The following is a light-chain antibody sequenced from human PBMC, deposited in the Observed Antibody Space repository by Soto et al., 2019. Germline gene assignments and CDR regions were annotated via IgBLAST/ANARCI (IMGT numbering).Light chain of an antibody. J-gene: IGLJ1*01. Sequence: QSVLTQPPSVSAAPGQKVTISCSGSSSNIGGNSVSWYQQLPGTAPKLLIYDDDKRPSGIPDRFSGSKSGTSATLGITGFQTGDEADYYCGSWDSSLSAYVFGTGTKSPS. V-gene: IGLV1-51*01. CDR1: SSNIGGNS. CDR2: DDD. CDR3: GSWDSSLSAYV.